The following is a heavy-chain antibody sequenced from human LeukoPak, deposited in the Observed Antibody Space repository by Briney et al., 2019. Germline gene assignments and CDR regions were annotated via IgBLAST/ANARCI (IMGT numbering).Heavy chain of an antibody. Sequence: SETLSLTFPVSGGSISSGGYYWSWIRPHPGKGLEWIGYLYYSGSTYYNPSLKSRVTISVDTSKNQFSLKLSSVTAADTAVYYCARGDYYDSSGITNWGQGTLDTVSS. CDR2: LYYSGST. CDR1: GGSISSGGYY. D-gene: IGHD3-22*01. CDR3: ARGDYYDSSGITN. V-gene: IGHV4-31*03. J-gene: IGHJ4*02.